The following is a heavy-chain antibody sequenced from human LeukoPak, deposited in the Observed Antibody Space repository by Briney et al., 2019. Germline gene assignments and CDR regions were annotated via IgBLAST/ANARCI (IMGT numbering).Heavy chain of an antibody. CDR3: ARDSGERGSGSYLIAY. D-gene: IGHD3-10*01. CDR1: GYTFTDYY. Sequence: GASVKVSCKASGYTFTDYYIHWVRQAPGQGLQWMGWINPKSGGTNYAQKFQGRVTMTRDTSISTAYMELSRLRSDDTAVYYCARDSGERGSGSYLIAYWGQGTLVTVSS. CDR2: INPKSGGT. J-gene: IGHJ4*02. V-gene: IGHV1-2*02.